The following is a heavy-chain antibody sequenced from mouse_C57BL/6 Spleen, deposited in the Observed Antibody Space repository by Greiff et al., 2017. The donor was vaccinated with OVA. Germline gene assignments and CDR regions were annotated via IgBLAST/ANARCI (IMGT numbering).Heavy chain of an antibody. D-gene: IGHD1-1*02. CDR3: ARMRGGSCDY. CDR1: GFSLRPFGMC. V-gene: IGHV8-8*01. Sequence: VTLNVSGPGILPPSQTLRLTCSFSGFSLRPFGMCVVCLRPPSGLVLEWLAHIWWVDDKYYNPALKSRLTISKDTSKNQVFLKIANVDTADTATYYCARMRGGSCDYWGQGTTLTVSS. CDR2: IWWVDDK. J-gene: IGHJ2*01.